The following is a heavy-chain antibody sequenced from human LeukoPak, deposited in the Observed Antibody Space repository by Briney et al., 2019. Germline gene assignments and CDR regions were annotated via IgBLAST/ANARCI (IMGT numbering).Heavy chain of an antibody. CDR2: ISYDGSNK. J-gene: IGHJ6*02. V-gene: IGHV3-30*04. CDR3: ARDQGGTIFGVVIDYYYYYGMDV. Sequence: GGSLRLSCAASGFTFSSYAMHWVRQAPGKGLEWVAVISYDGSNKYYADSVKGRFTISRDNSKNTLYLQMNSLRAEDTAVYYRARDQGGTIFGVVIDYYYYYGMDVWGQGTTVTVSS. D-gene: IGHD3-3*01. CDR1: GFTFSSYA.